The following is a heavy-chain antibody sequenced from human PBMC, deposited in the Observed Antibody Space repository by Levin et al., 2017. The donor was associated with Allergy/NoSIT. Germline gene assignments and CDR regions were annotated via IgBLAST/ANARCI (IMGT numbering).Heavy chain of an antibody. CDR1: GLRFSSFA. V-gene: IGHV3-23*01. Sequence: GESLKISCAASGLRFSSFAMNWVRRAPGKGLEWVSSISGSGSATHYADSVKGRFTISRDNSKNTVYLQMNSLRAEDTAVYYCAKLDDIVVVVGAALDYWGLGTLVTVSS. CDR2: ISGSGSAT. CDR3: AKLDDIVVVVGAALDY. J-gene: IGHJ4*02. D-gene: IGHD2-15*01.